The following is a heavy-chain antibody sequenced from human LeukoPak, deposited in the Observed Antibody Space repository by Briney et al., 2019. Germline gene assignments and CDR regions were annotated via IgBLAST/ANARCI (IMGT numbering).Heavy chain of an antibody. D-gene: IGHD3-10*01. CDR1: GYSISSGYY. J-gene: IGHJ4*02. Sequence: SETLSLTCAVSGYSISSGYYWGWIRQPPGKGLEWIGEINHSGSTNYNPSLKSRVTISVDTSKNQFSLKLSSVTAADTAVYYCARGRVRYYYGSGSSFDYWGQGTLVTVSS. V-gene: IGHV4-38-2*01. CDR2: INHSGST. CDR3: ARGRVRYYYGSGSSFDY.